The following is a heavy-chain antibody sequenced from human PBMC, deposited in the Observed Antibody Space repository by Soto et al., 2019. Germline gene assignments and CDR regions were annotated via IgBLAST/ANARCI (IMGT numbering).Heavy chain of an antibody. D-gene: IGHD1-1*01. V-gene: IGHV4-39*01. J-gene: IGHJ3*02. CDR3: ARPTEPGTSDAFDI. Sequence: QLQLQESGPGLVKPSETLSLTCTVSGGSISSTTYYWGWIRQPPGKGLEGIGSIYRSGSTYYNPSLKSRVTISVDTSNDQFSLRLSSVTAADTAVYYCARPTEPGTSDAFDIWGQGTKVTV. CDR1: GGSISSTTYY. CDR2: IYRSGST.